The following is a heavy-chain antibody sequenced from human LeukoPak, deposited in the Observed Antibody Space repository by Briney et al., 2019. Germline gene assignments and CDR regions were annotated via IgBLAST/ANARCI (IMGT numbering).Heavy chain of an antibody. J-gene: IGHJ2*01. Sequence: GGSLRLSCAASGFTFSSYGMSWVRQAPGKGLEWVSAISGSGGSTYYADSVKGRFTISRDNSKNTLYLQMNSLRAEDTAVYYCAKDRDPQRNWYFDLWGRGTLVTVSS. V-gene: IGHV3-23*01. CDR3: AKDRDPQRNWYFDL. CDR1: GFTFSSYG. CDR2: ISGSGGST.